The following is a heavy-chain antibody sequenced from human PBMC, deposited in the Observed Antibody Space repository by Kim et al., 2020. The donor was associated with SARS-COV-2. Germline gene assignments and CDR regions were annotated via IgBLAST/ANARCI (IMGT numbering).Heavy chain of an antibody. CDR2: IYYSGST. V-gene: IGHV4-39*01. J-gene: IGHJ3*02. CDR1: GGSISSSSYY. CDR3: ARRARDYYDSSWAFDI. D-gene: IGHD3-22*01. Sequence: SETLSLTCTVSGGSISSSSYYWGWIRQPPGKGLEWIGSIYYSGSTYYNPSLKSRVTISVDTSKNQFSLKLSSVTAADTAVYYCARRARDYYDSSWAFDI.